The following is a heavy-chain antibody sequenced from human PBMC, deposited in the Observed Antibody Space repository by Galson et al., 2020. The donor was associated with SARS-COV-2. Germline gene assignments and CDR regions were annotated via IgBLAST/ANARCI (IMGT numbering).Heavy chain of an antibody. CDR2: IWYDGSNK. Sequence: QLGESLKISCAASGFTFSSYGMHWVRQAPGKGLEWVAVIWYDGSNKYYADSVKGRFTISRDNSKNTLYLQMNSLRAEDTAVYYCARDRVGALAVDAFDIWGQGTMVTVSS. J-gene: IGHJ3*02. V-gene: IGHV3-33*01. D-gene: IGHD1-26*01. CDR1: GFTFSSYG. CDR3: ARDRVGALAVDAFDI.